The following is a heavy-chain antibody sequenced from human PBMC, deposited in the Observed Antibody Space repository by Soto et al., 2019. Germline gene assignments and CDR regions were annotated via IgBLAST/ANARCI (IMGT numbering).Heavy chain of an antibody. V-gene: IGHV3-23*01. D-gene: IGHD2-15*01. J-gene: IGHJ6*03. Sequence: GGSLRLSCAASGFTFSNYAMSWVRQAPGKGLEWVSAISGGGGSAYYADSVRGRFTISRDNSKNTLYLQMNSLGAEDTAVYYCAKVAEEGGFYYYYMDVWGKGTTVTVSS. CDR3: AKVAEEGGFYYYYMDV. CDR1: GFTFSNYA. CDR2: ISGGGGSA.